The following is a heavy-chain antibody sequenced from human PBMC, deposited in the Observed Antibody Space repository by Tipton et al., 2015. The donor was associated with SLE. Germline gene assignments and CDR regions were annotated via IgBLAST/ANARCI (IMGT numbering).Heavy chain of an antibody. J-gene: IGHJ4*02. CDR3: AGGWNYFFDS. Sequence: SLRLSCAASGFTFSDYYMSWIRQAPGKGLEWVSYISSSSDYTKYADSVKGRFTISRDNAKNSLYLQMNSLRAEDTAVYYCAGGWNYFFDSWGQGTLVTVSS. CDR1: GFTFSDYY. CDR2: ISSSSDYT. V-gene: IGHV3-11*06. D-gene: IGHD1-7*01.